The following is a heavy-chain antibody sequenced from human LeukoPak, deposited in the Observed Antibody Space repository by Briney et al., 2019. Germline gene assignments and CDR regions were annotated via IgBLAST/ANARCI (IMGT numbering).Heavy chain of an antibody. D-gene: IGHD3-3*01. CDR2: INPNSGDT. CDR3: ARLSRSGYSCDY. Sequence: ASVKVSCKASGYTFTGYYLHWVRQAPGQGLEWMGWINPNSGDTNYAQNFQGRVTMTRDTSINTAYMELSRLRSDDTAVYYCARLSRSGYSCDYWGRGTLVTVSS. V-gene: IGHV1-2*02. CDR1: GYTFTGYY. J-gene: IGHJ4*02.